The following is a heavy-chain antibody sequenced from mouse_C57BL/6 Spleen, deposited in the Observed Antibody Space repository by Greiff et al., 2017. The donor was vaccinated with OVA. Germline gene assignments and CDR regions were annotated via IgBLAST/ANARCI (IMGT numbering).Heavy chain of an antibody. J-gene: IGHJ4*01. CDR1: GYTFTDYE. D-gene: IGHD1-1*01. CDR3: TNGSSTGAMDY. Sequence: VQLQQSGAELVRPGASVTLSCKASGYTFTDYEMHWVKQTPVHGLEWIGAIDPETGGTPYNQKFKGKAILTADKSSSTAYMELRSLTSEDSAVYYSTNGSSTGAMDYWGQGTTVTVAS. CDR2: IDPETGGT. V-gene: IGHV1-15*01.